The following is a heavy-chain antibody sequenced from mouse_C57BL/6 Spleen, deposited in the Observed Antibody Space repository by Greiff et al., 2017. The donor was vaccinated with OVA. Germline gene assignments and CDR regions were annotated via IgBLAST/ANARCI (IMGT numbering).Heavy chain of an antibody. CDR3: ARLGSYAMDY. CDR1: GYTFTSYW. V-gene: IGHV1-59*01. Sequence: VQLQQPGAELVRPGTSVKLSCKASGYTFTSYWMHWVKQRPGQGLEWIGVIDPSDSYTNYNQKFKGKATLTVDTSSSTAYMQLSSLTSEDSAVYYCARLGSYAMDYWGQGTSVTVSS. D-gene: IGHD3-1*01. CDR2: IDPSDSYT. J-gene: IGHJ4*01.